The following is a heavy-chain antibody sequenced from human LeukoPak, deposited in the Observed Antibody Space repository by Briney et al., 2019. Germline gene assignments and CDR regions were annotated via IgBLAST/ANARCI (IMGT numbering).Heavy chain of an antibody. CDR1: GGSISRYY. CDR2: VYFSGTT. V-gene: IGHV4-59*08. Sequence: PSETLSLTCTVSGGSISRYYWSWIRQPPGKGLEWIGYVYFSGTTNYNPSLKSRVTISVDTSKNQFSLKLSSVTAADTAVYYCASWFGMFDFWGQGALVTVSS. D-gene: IGHD3-10*01. CDR3: ASWFGMFDF. J-gene: IGHJ4*02.